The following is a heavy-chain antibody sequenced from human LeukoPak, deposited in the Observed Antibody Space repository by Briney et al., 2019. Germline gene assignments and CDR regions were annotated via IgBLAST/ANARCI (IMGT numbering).Heavy chain of an antibody. CDR3: ARGRSPTTSYYYYGMDV. D-gene: IGHD4-11*01. J-gene: IGHJ6*02. CDR1: GYTFTSYA. V-gene: IGHV1-3*01. Sequence: ASVNVSCKASGYTFTSYAMHWVRQAPGQRLEWMGWINAGNGNTKYSQKFQGRVTITRDTSASTAYMELSSLRSEDTAVYYCARGRSPTTSYYYYGMDVWGQGTTVTVSS. CDR2: INAGNGNT.